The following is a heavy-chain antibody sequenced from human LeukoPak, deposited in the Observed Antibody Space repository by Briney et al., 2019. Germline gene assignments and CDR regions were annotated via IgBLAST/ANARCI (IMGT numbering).Heavy chain of an antibody. D-gene: IGHD3-10*01. CDR2: IWYDGSNK. CDR3: VKDLYYYGSGSYYNEDY. V-gene: IGHV3-30*02. J-gene: IGHJ4*02. Sequence: GGSLSLSCAASGFTFSSFGMHWVRQAPGKGLEWVAVIWYDGSNKYYADSVKGRFTISRDNSKNTLYLQMSSLRAEDTAVYYCVKDLYYYGSGSYYNEDYWGPGTLVTVSS. CDR1: GFTFSSFG.